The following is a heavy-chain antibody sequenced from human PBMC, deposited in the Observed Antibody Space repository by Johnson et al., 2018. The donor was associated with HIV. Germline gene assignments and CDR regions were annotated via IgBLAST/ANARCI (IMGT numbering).Heavy chain of an antibody. D-gene: IGHD6-19*01. CDR3: ASGGWLEGAFDI. J-gene: IGHJ3*02. CDR2: ISGSGGTT. V-gene: IGHV3-23*04. CDR1: GFTFSNYA. Sequence: VQLVESGGGLVQPGGSLRLSCAASGFTFSNYAMNWVRQAPGKGLEWVSTISGSGGTTYYADSVKGRFTISRDNSKNTLYLQMNSLRAEDTAVYYCASGGWLEGAFDIWGQGTMVTVSS.